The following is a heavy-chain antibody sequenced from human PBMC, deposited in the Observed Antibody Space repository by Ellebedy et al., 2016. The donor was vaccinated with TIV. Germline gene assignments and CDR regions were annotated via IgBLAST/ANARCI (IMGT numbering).Heavy chain of an antibody. D-gene: IGHD1-26*01. CDR1: GFTFSSYW. CDR2: INTDGRTI. V-gene: IGHV3-74*01. CDR3: ARAGSYRFDY. Sequence: PGGSLRLSCAASGFTFSSYWMHWVRQAPGKGLAWVSRINTDGRTIDYADSVKGRFTISRDNAKNTLYLQMNSLSVEDTAVYFCARAGSYRFDYWGQGNLVTVSS. J-gene: IGHJ4*02.